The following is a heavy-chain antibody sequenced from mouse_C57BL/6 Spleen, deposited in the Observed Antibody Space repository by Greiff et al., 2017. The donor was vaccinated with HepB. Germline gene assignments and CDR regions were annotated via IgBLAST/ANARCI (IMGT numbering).Heavy chain of an antibody. Sequence: VQLQQSGAELVRPGASVTLSCKASGYTFTDYEMHWVKQTPVHGLEWIGAIDPETGGTAYNQKFKGKAILTADKSSSTAYMELRSLTSEDSAVCYCTRLEGLPDFDYWGQGTTLTVSS. J-gene: IGHJ2*01. V-gene: IGHV1-15*01. CDR2: IDPETGGT. CDR3: TRLEGLPDFDY. D-gene: IGHD2-2*01. CDR1: GYTFTDYE.